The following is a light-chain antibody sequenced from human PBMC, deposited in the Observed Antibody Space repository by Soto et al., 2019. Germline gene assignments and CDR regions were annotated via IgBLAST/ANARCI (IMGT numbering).Light chain of an antibody. CDR1: SSDVGSYNL. CDR2: EVS. J-gene: IGLJ1*01. V-gene: IGLV2-23*02. Sequence: QSALTQPASVSGSPGQPITISCTGTSSDVGSYNLVSWYQQHPGKAPKLMIYEVSKRPSGVSNRFSGSKSGNTASLTISWLQAEDEADYYCCSYAGSSFYVFGTGTKVTVL. CDR3: CSYAGSSFYV.